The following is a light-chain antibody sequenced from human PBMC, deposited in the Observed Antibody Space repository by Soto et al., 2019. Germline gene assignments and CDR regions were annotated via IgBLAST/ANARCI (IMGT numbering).Light chain of an antibody. V-gene: IGLV2-23*01. J-gene: IGLJ1*01. CDR3: YSYAGSSIYV. Sequence: QSALTQPASVSGSPGQSISMSCTGTTSDVGSYSLLSWYQQHPGKAPKLMIYEDSKRPSVVSNRFSGSKSGNTASLTISGLDVEDEADYYCYSYAGSSIYVFGTGTKVTVL. CDR2: EDS. CDR1: TSDVGSYSL.